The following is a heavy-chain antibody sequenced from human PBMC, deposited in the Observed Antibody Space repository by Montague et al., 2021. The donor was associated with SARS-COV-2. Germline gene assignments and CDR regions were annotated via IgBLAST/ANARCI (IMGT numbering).Heavy chain of an antibody. CDR3: AKGWDPSGWIAIYDS. V-gene: IGHV3-23*03. CDR1: GFIFSNYA. D-gene: IGHD6-19*01. CDR2: IYGDGSKT. Sequence: SLSLSCSASGFIFSNYAMNWVRQTPGKGLEWVSVIYGDGSKTYYADSVKGRFTISRDNSKNTLYLQMNSLRTEDTALYYCAKGWDPSGWIAIYDSWGQGTLVPVSS. J-gene: IGHJ4*02.